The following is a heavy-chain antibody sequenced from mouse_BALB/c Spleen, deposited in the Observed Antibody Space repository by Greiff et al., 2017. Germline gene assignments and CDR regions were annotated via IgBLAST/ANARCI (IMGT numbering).Heavy chain of an antibody. Sequence: EVKLMESGPELVKPGASVKMSCKASGYTFTSYVMHWVKQKPGQGLEWIGYINPYNDGTKYNEKFKGKATLTSDKSSSTAYMELSSLTSEDSAVYYCARRYGYDEDYFDYWGQGTTLTVSS. J-gene: IGHJ2*01. CDR2: INPYNDGT. CDR3: ARRYGYDEDYFDY. D-gene: IGHD2-2*01. CDR1: GYTFTSYV. V-gene: IGHV1-14*01.